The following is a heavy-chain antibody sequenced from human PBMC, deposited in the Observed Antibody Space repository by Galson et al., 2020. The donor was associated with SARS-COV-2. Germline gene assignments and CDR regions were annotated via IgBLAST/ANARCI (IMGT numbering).Heavy chain of an antibody. CDR3: ALTGWGYGSHFDH. J-gene: IGHJ4*02. Sequence: GGSLRLSCAASGFTFSNYAVNWVRQAPAKGLEWVAVISYDGTNKYYADSVMGRFTISRDNSKNTLFLQMNSVRADDTAMYYCALTGWGYGSHFDHWGQGTLVTVSS. CDR2: ISYDGTNK. V-gene: IGHV3-30*04. CDR1: GFTFSNYA. D-gene: IGHD5-12*01.